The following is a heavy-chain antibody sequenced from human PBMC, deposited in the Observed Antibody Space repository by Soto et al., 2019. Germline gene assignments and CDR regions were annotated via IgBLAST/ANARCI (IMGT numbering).Heavy chain of an antibody. CDR2: INAGNGNA. V-gene: IGHV1-3*01. D-gene: IGHD3-22*01. Sequence: APVEVSSKACGDTFTSHAMQWVRQAPGQRLEWMGWINAGNGNAKYSQKFQGRVTITRDTSASTAYMELTSLRSEDTAVYYCARSSGYYYVDYWGQGTLVTVSS. CDR1: GDTFTSHA. J-gene: IGHJ4*02. CDR3: ARSSGYYYVDY.